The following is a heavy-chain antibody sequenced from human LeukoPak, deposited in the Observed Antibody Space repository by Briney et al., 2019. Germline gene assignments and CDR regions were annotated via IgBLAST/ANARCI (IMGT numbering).Heavy chain of an antibody. Sequence: SETLSLTCTISGGPMSTYYWTWIRQPPGKGLEWIGYIHSSGSANYKPSLKSRVTISVDTSKNQFSLKLTSVSAADTAVYYCARLAAFSMDVWGKGTSVTVSS. J-gene: IGHJ6*04. V-gene: IGHV4-59*08. CDR3: ARLAAFSMDV. CDR1: GGPMSTYY. CDR2: IHSSGSA.